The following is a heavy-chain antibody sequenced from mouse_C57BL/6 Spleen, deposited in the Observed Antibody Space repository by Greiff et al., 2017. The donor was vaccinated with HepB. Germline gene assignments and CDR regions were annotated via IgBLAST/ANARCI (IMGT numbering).Heavy chain of an antibody. V-gene: IGHV10-1*01. CDR2: IRSKSNNYAT. Sequence: EVQLVESGGGLVQPKGSLKLSCAASGFSFNTYAMNWVRQAPGKGLEWVARIRSKSNNYATYYADSVKDRFTISRDDSESMLYLQMNNLKTEYTAMYYCVISLLRWYAMDYWGQGTSVTVSS. CDR1: GFSFNTYA. CDR3: VISLLRWYAMDY. J-gene: IGHJ4*01. D-gene: IGHD1-1*01.